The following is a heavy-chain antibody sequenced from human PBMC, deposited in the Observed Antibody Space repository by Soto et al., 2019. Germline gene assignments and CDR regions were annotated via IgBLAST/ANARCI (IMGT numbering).Heavy chain of an antibody. D-gene: IGHD6-13*01. V-gene: IGHV4-4*02. CDR2: IYHSGST. CDR1: SGSISSSNW. J-gene: IGHJ4*02. Sequence: SETLSLSCAVSSGSISSSNWWSWVRQPPGKGLEWIGEIYHSGSTNYNPSLKSRVTISVDKSKNQFSLKLSSVTAADTAVYYCARVSIHIPAALAYWGQGTLVTVSS. CDR3: ARVSIHIPAALAY.